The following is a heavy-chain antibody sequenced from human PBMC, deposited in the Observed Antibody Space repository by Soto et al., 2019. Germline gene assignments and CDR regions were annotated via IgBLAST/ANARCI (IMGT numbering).Heavy chain of an antibody. D-gene: IGHD3-22*01. CDR2: ISSTGSLI. Sequence: GGSLRLSCAASGFTFSDSYMAWIRQAPGKGLEWVSYISSTGSLISYADSVKGRFTISRDNAKNSLYLQMNSLRAEDTAVYYCARDLGYYDSSGYFDYWGQGTLGTVSS. J-gene: IGHJ4*02. CDR1: GFTFSDSY. CDR3: ARDLGYYDSSGYFDY. V-gene: IGHV3-11*01.